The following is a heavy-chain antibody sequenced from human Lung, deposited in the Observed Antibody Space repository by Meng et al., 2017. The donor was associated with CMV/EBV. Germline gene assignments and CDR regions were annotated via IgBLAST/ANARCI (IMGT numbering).Heavy chain of an antibody. CDR3: ARDLGYSSSWYFQYYFDC. CDR2: INPSDNTT. Sequence: ASXXVSXKASGYTLTNYYIHWVRQAPGQGLEWMGIINPSDNTTIYAQKFQGRVTMTRDTSTSTVYMELSSPRSDDTALYYCARDLGYSSSWYFQYYFDCWXQGNLVTVSS. D-gene: IGHD6-13*01. J-gene: IGHJ4*02. V-gene: IGHV1-46*01. CDR1: GYTLTNYY.